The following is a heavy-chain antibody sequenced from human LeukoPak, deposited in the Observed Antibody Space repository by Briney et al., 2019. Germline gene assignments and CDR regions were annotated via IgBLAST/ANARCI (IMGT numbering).Heavy chain of an antibody. V-gene: IGHV1-46*01. D-gene: IGHD1-26*01. CDR3: ARDNSVGDYAWWFDP. CDR2: ITPSGGST. J-gene: IGHJ5*02. CDR1: GYTFTNYY. Sequence: ASEKVSCKASGYTFTNYYMHWVRQAPGQGLEWLGLITPSGGSTWYAQKFQGRVTMTRDMSTSTDYMELSGLRSEDTAVYYCARDNSVGDYAWWFDPWGQGTLVTVSS.